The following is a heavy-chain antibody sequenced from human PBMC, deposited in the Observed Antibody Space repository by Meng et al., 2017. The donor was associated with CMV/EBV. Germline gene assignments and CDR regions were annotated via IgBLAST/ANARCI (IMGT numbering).Heavy chain of an antibody. V-gene: IGHV3-74*01. J-gene: IGHJ5*02. Sequence: GGSLRLSCVASGFTFSSYWMHWVRQAPGKGLVWVSRINSDGSSTSYADSVKGRFTISRDNAKNTLYLQMNSLRAEDTAVYYCARRVGWQQLASWGQGTLVTVSS. CDR2: INSDGSST. CDR3: ARRVGWQQLAS. D-gene: IGHD6-13*01. CDR1: GFTFSSYW.